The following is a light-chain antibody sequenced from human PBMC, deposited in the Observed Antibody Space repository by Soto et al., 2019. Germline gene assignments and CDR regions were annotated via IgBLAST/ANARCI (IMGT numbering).Light chain of an antibody. CDR2: EVT. Sequence: QSVLTQPASVSGSPGQSITISCTGTISDIGGYEYVSWYQQHPGKAPRLMIYEVTYRPSRVSNRFSGSKSGSTASLTISGLQAEDEADYYCSSYTDSSTLGLYVFGTGTKVTVL. CDR3: SSYTDSSTLGLYV. J-gene: IGLJ1*01. V-gene: IGLV2-14*01. CDR1: ISDIGGYEY.